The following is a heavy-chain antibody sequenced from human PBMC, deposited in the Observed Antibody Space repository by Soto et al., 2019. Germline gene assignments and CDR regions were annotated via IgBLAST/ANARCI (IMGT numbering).Heavy chain of an antibody. CDR1: GFSLTTAGAV. CDR2: IYWNDDT. CDR3: AHRGYGNYPRDNWFDP. V-gene: IGHV2-5*01. Sequence: QITLKKSGPPLVKPTQTLPLTCTFSGFSLTTAGAVVGGFRQPPGKALEWLALIYWNDDTRYSPSLKSRLTITKDTSKNQVVLRMTNMDPVDTATYYCAHRGYGNYPRDNWFDPWGQGILVIVSS. J-gene: IGHJ5*02. D-gene: IGHD4-17*01.